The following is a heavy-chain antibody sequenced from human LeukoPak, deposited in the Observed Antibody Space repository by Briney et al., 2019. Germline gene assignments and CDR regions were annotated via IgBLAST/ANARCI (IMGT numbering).Heavy chain of an antibody. CDR1: GYIFISYG. V-gene: IGHV1-18*04. J-gene: IGHJ4*02. CDR3: ARDDYYYDSVGYYYLDY. CDR2: ISTYNGHT. D-gene: IGHD3-22*01. Sequence: ASVKVSCKASGYIFISYGINWVRQAPGQGLEWMGWISTYNGHTNFTQKFQDRVTLTTDTSTNTAFMELRGLRSDDTAVYYRARDDYYYDSVGYYYLDYWGQGTLVTVSS.